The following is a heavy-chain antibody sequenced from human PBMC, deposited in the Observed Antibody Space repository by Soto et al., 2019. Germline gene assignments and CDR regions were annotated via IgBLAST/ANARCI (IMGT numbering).Heavy chain of an antibody. V-gene: IGHV1-18*01. J-gene: IGHJ4*02. CDR2: ISAYNGNT. CDR3: ARAIDPGSWYSEFDY. D-gene: IGHD6-13*01. Sequence: ASVKVSCKASGYTFTSYGISWVRQAPGQGLEWMGWISAYNGNTNYAQKLQGRVTMTTDTSTSTAYMELRSLRSDDTAVYYCARAIDPGSWYSEFDYWGQGTLVTVSS. CDR1: GYTFTSYG.